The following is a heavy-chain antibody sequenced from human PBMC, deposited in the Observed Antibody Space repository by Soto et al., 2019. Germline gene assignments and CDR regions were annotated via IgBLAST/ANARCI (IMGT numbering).Heavy chain of an antibody. V-gene: IGHV1-18*01. CDR2: ISAYNGNI. CDR3: ARASWMNKDFDY. Sequence: ASVKVSCKASGYTFTSYGISWVRQAPGQGLEWMGWISAYNGNINYAQKLQGRVTMTTDTSTSTAYMELRSLRSDDTAVYYCARASWMNKDFDYWGQGTLVTVSS. CDR1: GYTFTSYG. D-gene: IGHD2-2*03. J-gene: IGHJ4*02.